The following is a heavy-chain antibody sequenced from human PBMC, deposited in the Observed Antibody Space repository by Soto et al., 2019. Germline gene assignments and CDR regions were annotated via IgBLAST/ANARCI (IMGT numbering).Heavy chain of an antibody. CDR3: ARDPYCSSTSCYRGPFDY. V-gene: IGHV3-48*02. J-gene: IGHJ4*02. CDR1: GFTFSSYS. CDR2: ISSSSTI. Sequence: GGSLRLSCAASGFTFSSYSMNWVRQAPGKGLEWVSYISSSSTIYYADSVKGRFTISRDNAKNSLYLQMNSLRDEDTAVYYCARDPYCSSTSCYRGPFDYWGQGTLVTVSS. D-gene: IGHD2-2*01.